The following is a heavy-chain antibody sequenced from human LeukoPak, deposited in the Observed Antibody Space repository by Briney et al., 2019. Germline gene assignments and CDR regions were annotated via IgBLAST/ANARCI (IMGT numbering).Heavy chain of an antibody. CDR1: GGSISSGSYY. D-gene: IGHD6-19*01. Sequence: PSETLSLTCTVSGGSISSGSYYWSWIRQPAGKGLEWIERIYTSGSTNYNPSLKSRVTISVDTSKNQFSLKLSSVTAADTAVYYCARDVKYSSGWYFDYWGQGTLVTVSS. J-gene: IGHJ4*02. CDR3: ARDVKYSSGWYFDY. V-gene: IGHV4-61*02. CDR2: IYTSGST.